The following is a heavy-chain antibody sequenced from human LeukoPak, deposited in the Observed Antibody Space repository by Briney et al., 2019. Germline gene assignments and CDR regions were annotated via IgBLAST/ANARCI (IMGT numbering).Heavy chain of an antibody. J-gene: IGHJ4*02. CDR3: ARGDPLRY. Sequence: SETLSLTCTVSGGAISSGGYYWSWIRQHPEKGPEWIGHMFYSGGTYYNPSLKSRVSMSVDTSQNHFSLKLTSVTAADTAVYYCARGDPLRYWGQGIRVTVSS. CDR2: MFYSGGT. CDR1: GGAISSGGYY. D-gene: IGHD3-16*02. V-gene: IGHV4-31*03.